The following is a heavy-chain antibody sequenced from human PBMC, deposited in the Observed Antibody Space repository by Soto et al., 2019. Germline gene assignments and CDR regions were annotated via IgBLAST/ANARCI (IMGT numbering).Heavy chain of an antibody. V-gene: IGHV5-51*01. CDR2: IYPGDSDT. CDR3: ASSPRGYCSSTSCRELGNYYGMDV. D-gene: IGHD2-2*01. Sequence: PGESLKISCKGSGYSFSSYWSGWVRQMPGKGLEWMGIIYPGDSDTRYSPSFQGHVTISADKSISTAYLQWSSLKASDTAMYYCASSPRGYCSSTSCRELGNYYGMDVWGQGTTVTVSS. J-gene: IGHJ6*02. CDR1: GYSFSSYW.